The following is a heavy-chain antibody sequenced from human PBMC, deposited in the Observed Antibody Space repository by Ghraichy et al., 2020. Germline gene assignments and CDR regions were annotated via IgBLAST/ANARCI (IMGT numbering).Heavy chain of an antibody. CDR2: ISTTSNSI. Sequence: GGSLRLSCAASEFTFSTYSMNWVRQAPGKGLEWISFISTTSNSIYYADSVKGRFTISRENAKSSLYLQMNSLRDEDTAVYYCARGKQWLVQGAFDIWGQGTMVTVSS. CDR3: ARGKQWLVQGAFDI. CDR1: EFTFSTYS. J-gene: IGHJ3*02. D-gene: IGHD6-19*01. V-gene: IGHV3-48*02.